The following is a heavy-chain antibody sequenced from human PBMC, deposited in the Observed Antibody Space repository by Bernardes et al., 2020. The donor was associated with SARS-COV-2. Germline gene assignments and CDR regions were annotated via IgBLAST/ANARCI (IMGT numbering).Heavy chain of an antibody. CDR1: GFTFSSYA. CDR3: AKDRPLGMITFGGVIATYFDY. CDR2: ISGSGGST. J-gene: IGHJ4*02. D-gene: IGHD3-16*02. Sequence: GSLRLSCAASGFTFSSYAMSWVRQAPGKGLEWVSAISGSGGSTYYADSVKGRFTISRDNSKNTLYLQMNSLRAEDTAVYYCAKDRPLGMITFGGVIATYFDYWGQGTLVTVSS. V-gene: IGHV3-23*01.